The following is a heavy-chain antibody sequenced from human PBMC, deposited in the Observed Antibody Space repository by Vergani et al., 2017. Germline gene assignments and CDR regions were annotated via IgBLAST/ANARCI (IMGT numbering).Heavy chain of an antibody. D-gene: IGHD2-8*01. CDR3: SADPLRDIVLMV. V-gene: IGHV1-69*04. J-gene: IGHJ4*02. CDR2: IITILGIA. CDR1: GGTFSSYA. Sequence: QVQLVQSGAEVKKPGSSVKVSCTASGGTFSSYAISWVRQAPGQGLEWMGRIITILGIANYAQKFQGRVTITRDMSTSTAYMELSSLRSEDTAVYYCSADPLRDIVLMVWGQGTLVTVSS.